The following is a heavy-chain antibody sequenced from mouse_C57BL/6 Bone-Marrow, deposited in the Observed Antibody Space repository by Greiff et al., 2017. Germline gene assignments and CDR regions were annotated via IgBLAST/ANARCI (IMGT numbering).Heavy chain of an antibody. CDR2: IWSGGST. CDR3: AKKEKYYYDYDYYAMDY. V-gene: IGHV2-4*01. Sequence: VQLQQSGPGLVQPSQSLSITCTVSGFSLTSYGVHWVRQPPGKGLEWLGVIWSGGSTDYNAAFISRLSISKDNSKSQVFFKMNSLQADDTAIYYCAKKEKYYYDYDYYAMDYWGQGTSVTVSS. D-gene: IGHD2-4*01. CDR1: GFSLTSYG. J-gene: IGHJ4*01.